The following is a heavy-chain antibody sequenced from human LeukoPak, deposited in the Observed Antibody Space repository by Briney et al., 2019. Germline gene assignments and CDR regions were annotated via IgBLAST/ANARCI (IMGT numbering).Heavy chain of an antibody. D-gene: IGHD6-19*01. CDR3: AKPPFTSSGWYWNYFDY. V-gene: IGHV3-23*01. CDR2: ISGSGGST. Sequence: GGSLRLSCAASGFTFSSYAMSWLRQAPGKGLEWVSAISGSGGSTYYADSVKGRFTISRDNSKNTVYLQMNSLRAEDTAVYYCAKPPFTSSGWYWNYFDYWGQGTLVTASS. J-gene: IGHJ4*02. CDR1: GFTFSSYA.